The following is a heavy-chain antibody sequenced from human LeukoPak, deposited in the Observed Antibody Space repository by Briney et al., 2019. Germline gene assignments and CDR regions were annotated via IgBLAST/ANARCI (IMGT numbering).Heavy chain of an antibody. D-gene: IGHD6-19*01. J-gene: IGHJ4*03. CDR2: LYYGNSGT. Sequence: IFSKASGYSSIGYYIWCLLQLPGKERVELVVLYYGNSGTSYNPSLQGQVTISADTSTRSAYLQWGSLRASDTAIYFCARHKQWLTPTDDWGKGTLVTVSS. CDR3: ARHKQWLTPTDD. V-gene: IGHV5-51*01. CDR1: GYSSIGYY.